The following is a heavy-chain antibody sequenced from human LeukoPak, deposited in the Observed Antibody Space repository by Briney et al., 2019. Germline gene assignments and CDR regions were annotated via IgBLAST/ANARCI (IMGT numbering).Heavy chain of an antibody. Sequence: GGSLRLSCVASGFTFRTFWMHWVRQAPGKGPVWVSRISPDGRSTTYADSMKGRFTISRDNAKNTLYLQMHSLRAEDTAVYYCAAFFYDAVYWGQGPVVGVSS. CDR3: AAFFYDAVY. J-gene: IGHJ4*02. V-gene: IGHV3-74*03. CDR1: GFTFRTFW. D-gene: IGHD2/OR15-2a*01. CDR2: ISPDGRST.